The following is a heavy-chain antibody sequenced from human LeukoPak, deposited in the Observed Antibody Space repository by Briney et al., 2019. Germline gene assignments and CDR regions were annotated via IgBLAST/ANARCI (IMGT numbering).Heavy chain of an antibody. CDR3: TRHLIGATPFDY. CDR1: GFTFSGSA. J-gene: IGHJ4*02. D-gene: IGHD4/OR15-4a*01. CDR2: IRSKPNNYAS. V-gene: IGHV3-73*01. Sequence: GGSLRLSCAASGFTFSGSAFHWVRQASGKGLEWVSPIRSKPNNYASAYTASVKGRFTISRDDSKNTAYLQMNSLNTEDTAMYYCTRHLIGATPFDYWGQGTLVSVSS.